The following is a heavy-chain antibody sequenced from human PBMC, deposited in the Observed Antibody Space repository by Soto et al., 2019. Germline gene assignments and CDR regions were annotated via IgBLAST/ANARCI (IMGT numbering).Heavy chain of an antibody. V-gene: IGHV3-23*01. CDR1: GFTFSSCA. Sequence: GGSLRLSCAASGFTFSSCAMGWVRQAPGKGLEWVSDIIDSGGSTYYADSVKGRFTISRDNSKNTLYLQMNSLRAEDTAVYYCAKGYYDSSGYYSPSTDLYYFDYWGQGTLVTVSS. CDR2: IIDSGGST. J-gene: IGHJ4*02. D-gene: IGHD3-22*01. CDR3: AKGYYDSSGYYSPSTDLYYFDY.